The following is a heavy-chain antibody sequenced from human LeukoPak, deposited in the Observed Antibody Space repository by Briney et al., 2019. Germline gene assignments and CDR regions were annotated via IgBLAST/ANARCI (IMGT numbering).Heavy chain of an antibody. J-gene: IGHJ4*02. CDR3: ARWTGDYFNSSGYYYGYFDY. Sequence: GRSLRLSCAASGFTFSSYAMHWVRQAPGKGLEWVAVISYDGSNKYYADSVKGRFTISRDNSKNTLYLQMNSLRAEDTAVYYCARWTGDYFNSSGYYYGYFDYWGQGTLVTVSS. CDR1: GFTFSSYA. CDR2: ISYDGSNK. V-gene: IGHV3-30*04. D-gene: IGHD3-22*01.